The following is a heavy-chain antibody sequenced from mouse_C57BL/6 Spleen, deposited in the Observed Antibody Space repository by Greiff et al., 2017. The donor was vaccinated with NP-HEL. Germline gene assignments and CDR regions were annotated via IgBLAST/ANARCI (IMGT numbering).Heavy chain of an antibody. CDR3: ARDLLRSLYAMDY. Sequence: QVLLQQSGAELARPGASVKLSCKASGYTFTSYGISWVKQRTGQGLEWIGEIYPRSGNTYYNEKFKGKATLTADKSSSTAYMELRSLTSEDSAVYFCARDLLRSLYAMDYWGQGTSVTVSS. D-gene: IGHD1-1*01. V-gene: IGHV1-81*01. CDR1: GYTFTSYG. J-gene: IGHJ4*01. CDR2: IYPRSGNT.